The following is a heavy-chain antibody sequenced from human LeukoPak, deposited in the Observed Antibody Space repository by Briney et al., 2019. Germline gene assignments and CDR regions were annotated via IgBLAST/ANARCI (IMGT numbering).Heavy chain of an antibody. CDR3: ARDVLPIYYFDY. CDR1: GYTFTTYY. V-gene: IGHV1-46*01. CDR2: INPTGGYT. D-gene: IGHD2-15*01. J-gene: IGHJ4*02. Sequence: ASVKVSCKASGYTFTTYYMHWLRQAPGQGLEWMGVINPTGGYTTYAQKLQGRVTMTTDTSTSTAYMELRSLRSDDTAVYYCARDVLPIYYFDYWGQGTLVTVSS.